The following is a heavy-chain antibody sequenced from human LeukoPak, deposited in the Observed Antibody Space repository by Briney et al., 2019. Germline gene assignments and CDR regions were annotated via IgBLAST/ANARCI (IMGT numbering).Heavy chain of an antibody. CDR1: GYTFTSYD. J-gene: IGHJ6*03. CDR2: MNPNSGNT. Sequence: GASVKVSCKASGYTFTSYDINWVRQATGQGLEWMGWMNPNSGNTGYAQKFQGRVTITRNTSTSTAFMEVRSLRSEDTAVYYCARGISPYYYMDAWGKGTTVTVSS. CDR3: ARGISPYYYMDA. V-gene: IGHV1-8*03.